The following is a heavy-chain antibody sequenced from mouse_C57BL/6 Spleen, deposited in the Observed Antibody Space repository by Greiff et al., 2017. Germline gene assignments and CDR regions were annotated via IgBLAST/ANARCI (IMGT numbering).Heavy chain of an antibody. J-gene: IGHJ3*01. V-gene: IGHV14-4*01. CDR1: GFNIKDDY. CDR3: TTFDELDRFAY. CDR2: IDPENGDT. Sequence: EVKLQQSGAELVRPGASVKLSCTASGFNIKDDYMHWVKQRPEQGLEWIGWIDPENGDTEYASKFQGKATITADTSSNTAYLQLSSLTSEDTAVYYCTTFDELDRFAYWGQGTLVTVSA. D-gene: IGHD4-1*01.